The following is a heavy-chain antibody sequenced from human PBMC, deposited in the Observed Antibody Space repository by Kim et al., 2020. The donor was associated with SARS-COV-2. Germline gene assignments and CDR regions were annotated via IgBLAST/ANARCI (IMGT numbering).Heavy chain of an antibody. CDR2: T. V-gene: IGHV4-34*01. Sequence: TNYNPSLKSRVTISVDTSKNQFSLKLSSVTAADTAVYYCARSRYSYGYNYWGQGTLVTVSS. CDR3: ARSRYSYGYNY. D-gene: IGHD5-18*01. J-gene: IGHJ4*02.